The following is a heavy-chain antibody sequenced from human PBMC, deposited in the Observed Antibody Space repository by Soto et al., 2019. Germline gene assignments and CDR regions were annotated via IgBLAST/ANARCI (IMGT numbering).Heavy chain of an antibody. J-gene: IGHJ6*02. Sequence: SQTLSLTCAISGDSVSSNSAAWNWIRQSPSRGLEWLGRTYYRSKWYNDYAVSVKSRITINPDTSKNQFSLQLNSVTPEDTAVYYCAREPPLQYSSSWPQLGYYYGMDGWGQGTTVTVSS. CDR2: TYYRSKWYN. CDR1: GDSVSSNSAA. D-gene: IGHD6-13*01. V-gene: IGHV6-1*01. CDR3: AREPPLQYSSSWPQLGYYYGMDG.